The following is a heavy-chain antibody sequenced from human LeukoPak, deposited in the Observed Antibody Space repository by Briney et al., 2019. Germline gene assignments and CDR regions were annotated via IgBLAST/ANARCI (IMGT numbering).Heavy chain of an antibody. CDR1: GGIFSSYA. CDR3: ARDLPPYYFDY. CDR2: IIPILGIA. J-gene: IGHJ4*02. V-gene: IGHV1-69*04. Sequence: SVKVSCKASGGIFSSYAISWVRQAPGQGLEWMGRIIPILGIANYAQKFQGRVAITADKSTSTAYMDLSSLRSEDTAVYYCARDLPPYYFDYWGQGTLVTVSS.